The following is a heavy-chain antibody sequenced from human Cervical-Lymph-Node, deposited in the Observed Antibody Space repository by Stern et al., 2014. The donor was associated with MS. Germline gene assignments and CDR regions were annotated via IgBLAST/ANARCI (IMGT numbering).Heavy chain of an antibody. D-gene: IGHD3-10*01. Sequence: QVQLLQPGAEVKKPWSSVKVSCKSSGGISWVRQAPGQGLEWMGGVIPFVGTSNYAQKFQGRVIITADTSTNTTYLHLSRLTSADTAVYYCARGSGDNWFGPWGQGTLVTVSS. V-gene: IGHV1-69*06. CDR1: GG. CDR3: ARGSGDNWFGP. J-gene: IGHJ5*02. CDR2: VIPFVGTS.